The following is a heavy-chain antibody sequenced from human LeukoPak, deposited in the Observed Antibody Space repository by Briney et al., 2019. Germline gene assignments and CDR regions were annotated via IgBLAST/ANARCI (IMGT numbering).Heavy chain of an antibody. CDR1: GGSISSSNW. Sequence: PSGTLSLTCAVSGGSISSSNWWSWVRQPPGKGLEWIGEIYHSESTNYNPSLKSRVTISVDKSKNQFSLKLSSVTAADTAVYYCAVHKYYYGSGSSTYFDYWGQGTLVTVSS. V-gene: IGHV4-4*02. CDR3: AVHKYYYGSGSSTYFDY. J-gene: IGHJ4*02. D-gene: IGHD3-10*01. CDR2: IYHSEST.